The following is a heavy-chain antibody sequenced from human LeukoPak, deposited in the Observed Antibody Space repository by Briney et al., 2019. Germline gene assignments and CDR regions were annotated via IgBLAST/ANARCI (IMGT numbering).Heavy chain of an antibody. CDR1: GYTFTVYY. D-gene: IGHD6-19*01. CDR2: INPNSGGT. Sequence: ASVTVSFTSSGYTFTVYYMHWVRQVPGQGLEWMGWINPNSGGTNYAQKFQGRVTMTRDTSISTAYMELSRLRSDDTAVQYSARDSLSTDPYSRGWYSCPYWGQGTLVTVSS. CDR3: ARDSLSTDPYSRGWYSCPY. J-gene: IGHJ4*02. V-gene: IGHV1-2*02.